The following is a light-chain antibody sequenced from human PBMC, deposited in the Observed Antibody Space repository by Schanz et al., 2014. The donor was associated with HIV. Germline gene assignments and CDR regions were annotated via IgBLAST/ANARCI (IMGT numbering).Light chain of an antibody. J-gene: IGLJ3*02. V-gene: IGLV4-69*01. Sequence: QSVLTQSPSASASLGASVTLTCTLSSGHSNYAIAWHQQQPEKGPRFLIKLNNDGSHTKGDGIPDRFSGSRSGAERYLTISSLQSEDEADYYCQTWDTGIRVFGGGTKLTVV. CDR3: QTWDTGIRV. CDR1: SGHSNYA. CDR2: LNNDGSH.